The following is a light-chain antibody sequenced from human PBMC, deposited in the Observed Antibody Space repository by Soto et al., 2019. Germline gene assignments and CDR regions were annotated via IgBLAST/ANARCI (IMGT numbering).Light chain of an antibody. J-gene: IGKJ1*01. Sequence: ENVLTQSPGTLSLSPGERATLSCRASQTVSNSYLAWYQQTPGQAPRLLLYGASSRVTGIPDRFSGSGSGTDFTLTISRLEPEDVSVYCCHQYGSSAWTFGQGTKLEIK. CDR3: HQYGSSAWT. CDR1: QTVSNSY. CDR2: GAS. V-gene: IGKV3-20*01.